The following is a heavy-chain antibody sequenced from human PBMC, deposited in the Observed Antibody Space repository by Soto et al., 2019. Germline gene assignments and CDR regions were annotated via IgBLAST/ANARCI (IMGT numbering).Heavy chain of an antibody. D-gene: IGHD3-10*01. CDR3: ARGYYYGSGRPTPGGMDV. Sequence: QVHLVQSGAEVKKPGASVKVSCKASGYTFTNYDINWVRQAPGQGLEWMGWISTYTGNTNYAQKLQGRVTMTTDTSTSTAYREVRSVRSDDTAVYYCARGYYYGSGRPTPGGMDVWGQGTTVTVSS. CDR1: GYTFTNYD. CDR2: ISTYTGNT. J-gene: IGHJ6*02. V-gene: IGHV1-18*01.